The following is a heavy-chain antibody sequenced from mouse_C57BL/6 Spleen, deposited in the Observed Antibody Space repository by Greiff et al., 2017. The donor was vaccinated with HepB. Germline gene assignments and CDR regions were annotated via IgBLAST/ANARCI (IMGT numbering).Heavy chain of an antibody. J-gene: IGHJ3*01. D-gene: IGHD2-3*01. CDR2: IDPSDSET. V-gene: IGHV1-52*01. CDR3: ARGYDGYYVRCAY. CDR1: GYTFTSYW. Sequence: QVQLQQPGAELVRPGSSVKLSCKASGYTFTSYWMHWVKQRPIQGLEWIGNIDPSDSETHYNQKFKDKATLTVDKSSSTAYMQLSSLTSEDSAVYYCARGYDGYYVRCAYWGQGTLVTVSA.